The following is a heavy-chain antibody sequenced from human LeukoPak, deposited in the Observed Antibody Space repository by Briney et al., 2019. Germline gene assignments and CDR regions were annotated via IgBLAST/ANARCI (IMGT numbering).Heavy chain of an antibody. V-gene: IGHV3-21*01. D-gene: IGHD3-10*01. CDR2: ISSSSTYI. CDR3: ARGDGATPPDVFDI. J-gene: IGHJ3*02. Sequence: GGSLRLSCAASGFTFSSYSMNWVRQAPGKGLQWVSSISSSSTYIYYADSIKGRLTISRDNAKNSVYLQMNSLRGEDTAVYYCARGDGATPPDVFDIWGQGTMVTVSS. CDR1: GFTFSSYS.